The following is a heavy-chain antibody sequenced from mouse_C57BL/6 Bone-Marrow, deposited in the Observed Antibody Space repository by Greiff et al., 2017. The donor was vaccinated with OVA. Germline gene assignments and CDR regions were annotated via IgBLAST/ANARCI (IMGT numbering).Heavy chain of an antibody. J-gene: IGHJ2*01. CDR3: ARPITTEGDY. Sequence: VQLQQSGPELVKPGASVKISCKASGYTFTDYYMNWVKQSHGKSLEWIGDINPNNGGTSYNQKFKGKATLTVDKSSSTAYMELRSLTSEDSAVYYCARPITTEGDYWGQGTTLTVSS. D-gene: IGHD1-1*01. CDR1: GYTFTDYY. V-gene: IGHV1-26*01. CDR2: INPNNGGT.